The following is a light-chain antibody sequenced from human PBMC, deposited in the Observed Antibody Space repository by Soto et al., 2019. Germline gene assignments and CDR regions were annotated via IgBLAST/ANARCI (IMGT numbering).Light chain of an antibody. J-gene: IGLJ1*01. CDR1: NSDIGNYDF. CDR2: DVN. V-gene: IGLV2-14*03. Sequence: QSVLTQPASVSGSPGQSITISCTGTNSDIGNYDFVSWFQQYPGKAPKLLIYDVNVRPSGVSNRFSGSKSGNTASLTISGLQAEDEADYYCNSYTDGRPIYVFGSGTKVTVL. CDR3: NSYTDGRPIYV.